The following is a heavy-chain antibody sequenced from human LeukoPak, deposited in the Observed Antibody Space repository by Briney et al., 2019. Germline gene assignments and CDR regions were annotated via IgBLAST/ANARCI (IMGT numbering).Heavy chain of an antibody. Sequence: GGSLRLSCAASGFTFSNAWMNWVRQAPGKGLEWVGRIKSKTDGGTTDYAAPVKGRFTISRDDSKNTLYLQMNSLKTEDTAVYYCATERYSGSYYIIWGQGTLVTASS. CDR2: IKSKTDGGTT. CDR3: ATERYSGSYYII. J-gene: IGHJ4*02. D-gene: IGHD1-26*01. CDR1: GFTFSNAW. V-gene: IGHV3-15*01.